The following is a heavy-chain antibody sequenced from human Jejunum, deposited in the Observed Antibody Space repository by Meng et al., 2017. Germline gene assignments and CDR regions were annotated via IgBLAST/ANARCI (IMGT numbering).Heavy chain of an antibody. J-gene: IGHJ5*02. CDR3: ARSVVTPRSHWFDP. CDR1: GGSISSGGHY. D-gene: IGHD2-21*02. V-gene: IGHV4-31*03. CDR2: IHYSGST. Sequence: QVQLQGSGPGLVKPSQTLSLTCTVAGGSISSGGHYWAWIRQHPGKGLEWIGYIHYSGSTFYNVFLRSRVTMSIDTSKNQFSLNVSSVTAADTAVYYCARSVVTPRSHWFDPWGQGIVVTVSS.